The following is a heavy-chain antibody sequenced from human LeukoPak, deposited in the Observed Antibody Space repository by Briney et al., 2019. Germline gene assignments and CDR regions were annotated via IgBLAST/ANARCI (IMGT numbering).Heavy chain of an antibody. V-gene: IGHV3-74*01. CDR3: TRDLMDYDVSTGLHHYYMDV. J-gene: IGHJ6*02. CDR2: ISGVGRSI. D-gene: IGHD3-9*01. CDR1: GFTFSSYW. Sequence: GGSLRLSCVASGFTFSSYWMHWVRQDPRKGLVWVSRISGVGRSINYADSVRGRFTISRDNAKNTLYLQMNTLRVEDTAVYYCTRDLMDYDVSTGLHHYYMDVWGQGTTVTVS.